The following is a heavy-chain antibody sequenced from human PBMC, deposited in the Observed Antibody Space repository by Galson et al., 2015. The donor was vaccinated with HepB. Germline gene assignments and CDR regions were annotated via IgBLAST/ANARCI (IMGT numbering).Heavy chain of an antibody. V-gene: IGHV3-11*01. CDR2: ISSSGSTI. D-gene: IGHD1-7*01. CDR1: GFTFSDYY. Sequence: SLRLSCAASGFTFSDYYMSWIRQAPGKGLEWVSYISSSGSTIYYADSVKGRFTISRDNARSSLFLQMDSLRVEDTALYYCARGDNDWNFGGQGTLVTVSS. J-gene: IGHJ4*02. CDR3: ARGDNDWNF.